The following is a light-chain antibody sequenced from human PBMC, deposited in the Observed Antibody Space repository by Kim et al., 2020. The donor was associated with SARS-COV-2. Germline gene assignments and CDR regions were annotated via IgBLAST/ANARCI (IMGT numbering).Light chain of an antibody. J-gene: IGKJ2*01. Sequence: LSPGERATLSCRASQSVAGNHLAWFQQKPGQAPRLLIYSTSSRATGIPDRFSASESGTDFTLTISRLEPEDFAVYYCQQYDRSPYTFGQGTKLEI. V-gene: IGKV3-20*01. CDR2: STS. CDR1: QSVAGNH. CDR3: QQYDRSPYT.